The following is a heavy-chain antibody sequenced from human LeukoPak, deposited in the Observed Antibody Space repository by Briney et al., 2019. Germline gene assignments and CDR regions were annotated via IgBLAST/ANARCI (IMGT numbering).Heavy chain of an antibody. CDR2: IYTSGST. D-gene: IGHD3-10*01. V-gene: IGHV4-61*02. CDR3: ASAPLLWFGEGGYYFDY. Sequence: SETPSLTCTVSGGSISSGSYYWSWIRQPAGKGLEWIGRIYTSGSTNYNPPLKSRVTISVDTSKNQFSLKLSSVTAADTAVYYCASAPLLWFGEGGYYFDYWGQGTLVTVSS. CDR1: GGSISSGSYY. J-gene: IGHJ4*02.